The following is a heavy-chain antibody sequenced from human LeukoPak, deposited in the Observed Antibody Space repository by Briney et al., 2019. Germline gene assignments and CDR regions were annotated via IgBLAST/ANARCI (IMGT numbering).Heavy chain of an antibody. CDR1: GFTFSSYA. J-gene: IGHJ6*03. CDR2: ISGSGGST. D-gene: IGHD5-18*01. CDR3: AKVVEYSYGYSSYYYYMDV. Sequence: QPGGSLRLSCAASGFTFSSYAMSWVRQAPGKGLEWVSAISGSGGSTYYADSVKGRFTISRDNSKNTLYLQMNSLRAEDTAVYYCAKVVEYSYGYSSYYYYMDVWGKGTTVTVSS. V-gene: IGHV3-23*01.